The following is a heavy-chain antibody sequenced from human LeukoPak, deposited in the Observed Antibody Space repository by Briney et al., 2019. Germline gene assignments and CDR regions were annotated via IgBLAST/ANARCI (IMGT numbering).Heavy chain of an antibody. Sequence: PSETLSLTCTVSGGSISSYYWSWIRQPPGKGLEWIGYISYSGNTNYNPSSKSRVTISVDTSNNQFSLKLSSVTAADTAVYYCARYVWGSYPTFEDYWGQGTLVTVSS. J-gene: IGHJ4*02. CDR1: GGSISSYY. CDR3: ARYVWGSYPTFEDY. CDR2: ISYSGNT. D-gene: IGHD3-16*02. V-gene: IGHV4-59*01.